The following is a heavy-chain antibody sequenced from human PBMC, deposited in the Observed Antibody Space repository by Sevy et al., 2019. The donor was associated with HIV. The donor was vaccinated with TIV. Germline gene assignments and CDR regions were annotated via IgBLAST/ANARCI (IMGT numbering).Heavy chain of an antibody. CDR3: AREEITGFDY. D-gene: IGHD3-16*01. V-gene: IGHV3-23*01. CDR1: GFIFRTYA. J-gene: IGHJ4*02. Sequence: GGSLRLSCAASGFIFRTYAMTRVRQAPGKGLEWVSTISAGGGSVYYADSVKGRFTISRDNSNNRLYLQMNTLRAEDTAVYSCAREEITGFDYWGRGTLVTVSS. CDR2: ISAGGGSV.